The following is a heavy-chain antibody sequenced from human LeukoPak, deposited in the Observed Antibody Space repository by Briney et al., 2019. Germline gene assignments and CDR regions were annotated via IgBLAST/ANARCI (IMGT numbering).Heavy chain of an antibody. CDR1: GFSFDICA. V-gene: IGHV3-23*01. D-gene: IGHD4-23*01. CDR3: AKDATPRNSIWDYFGK. Sequence: QPGGSLRLSCVASGFSFDICAMSWVRQAPGKGPEWVSSIGGPTETYYADSVKGRFTVSRDNSQNTLYLQMNSLRAEDTAVYYCAKDATPRNSIWDYFGKWGQGALVTVST. J-gene: IGHJ4*02. CDR2: IGGPTET.